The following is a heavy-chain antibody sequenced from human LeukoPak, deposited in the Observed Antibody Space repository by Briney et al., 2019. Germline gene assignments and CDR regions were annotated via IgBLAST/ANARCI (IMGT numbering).Heavy chain of an antibody. CDR3: ARVMVRGVIRYYFDY. CDR2: ISYNGNT. Sequence: SQTLSLTCTVSGGSISSGDYYWSWIRQPPGKGLEWIGYISYNGNTYYNPSLKSRVTISVDTSKNHFSLKLSSVTAADTAVYYCARVMVRGVIRYYFDYWGQGTLVTVSS. V-gene: IGHV4-30-4*01. J-gene: IGHJ4*02. CDR1: GGSISSGDYY. D-gene: IGHD3-10*01.